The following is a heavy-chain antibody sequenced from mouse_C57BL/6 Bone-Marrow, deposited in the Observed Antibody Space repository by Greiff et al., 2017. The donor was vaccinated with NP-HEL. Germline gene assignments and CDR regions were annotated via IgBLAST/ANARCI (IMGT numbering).Heavy chain of an antibody. D-gene: IGHD2-4*01. Sequence: QVQLQQPGAELVKPGASVKMSCKASGYTFTSYWITWVKQRPGQGLEWIGDIYPGSGSTNYNEKFKSKATLTVDTSSSTAYMQLSSLTSEDSAVYYCARSPIYDDYDGYAMDYWGQGTSVTVSS. CDR3: ARSPIYDDYDGYAMDY. J-gene: IGHJ4*01. CDR1: GYTFTSYW. V-gene: IGHV1-55*01. CDR2: IYPGSGST.